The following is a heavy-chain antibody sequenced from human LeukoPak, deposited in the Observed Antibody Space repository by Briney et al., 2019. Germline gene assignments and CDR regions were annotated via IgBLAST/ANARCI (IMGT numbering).Heavy chain of an antibody. V-gene: IGHV1-18*01. Sequence: GASVKVSCKASGYTFTSYGISWVRQAPGQGLEWMGWISAYNGNTNYAQKFQVRVTMTRNTSISTAYMELSSLRSEDTAVYYCARGLGLGHNWFDPWGQGTLVTVSS. CDR2: ISAYNGNT. CDR1: GYTFTSYG. J-gene: IGHJ5*02. CDR3: ARGLGLGHNWFDP. D-gene: IGHD3/OR15-3a*01.